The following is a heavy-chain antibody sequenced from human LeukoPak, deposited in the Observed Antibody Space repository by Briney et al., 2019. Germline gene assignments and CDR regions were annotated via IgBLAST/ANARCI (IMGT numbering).Heavy chain of an antibody. CDR1: GDSVSSGSYY. V-gene: IGHV4-61*01. CDR2: IFYSGST. D-gene: IGHD2-21*02. J-gene: IGHJ1*01. Sequence: MPSETLSLTCTVSGDSVSSGSYYWSWLRQPPGKGLEWIGYIFYSGSTNYNPSLKSRVTISVDTSKNQFSLKLSSVTAADTAFYYCAGGDFFRFQLGGQGTLVTVSS. CDR3: AGGDFFRFQL.